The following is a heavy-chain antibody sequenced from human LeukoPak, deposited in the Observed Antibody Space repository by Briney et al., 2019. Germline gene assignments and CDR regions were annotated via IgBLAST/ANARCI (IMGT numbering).Heavy chain of an antibody. CDR2: ISRHSADI. CDR1: GFTFGTYA. CDR3: ARGDDSQQRNDALDI. V-gene: IGHV3-21*03. D-gene: IGHD3-3*01. J-gene: IGHJ3*02. Sequence: GGSLRLSCAASGFTFGTYAMNWVRQAPGKGLDWVSSISRHSADIYYADSVRGRFTISRDNAKNSVFLQMNSLRAEDTAAYYCARGDDSQQRNDALDIWGQGTMVTVSS.